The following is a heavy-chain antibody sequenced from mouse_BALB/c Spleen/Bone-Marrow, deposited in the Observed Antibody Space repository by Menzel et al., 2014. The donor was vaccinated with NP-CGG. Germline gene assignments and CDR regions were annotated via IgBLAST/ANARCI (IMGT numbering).Heavy chain of an antibody. Sequence: VQLQQSGAELVRPGSSLKISCKASGYAFSSYWMNWVKQRPGPGLEGIGQIYPGDGDTNYNGKFKGKATLTADKSSSKAYMQLSSLTSEDSAVYFCARSTSTMDYGGQGTTLTVSS. CDR2: IYPGDGDT. CDR3: ARSTSTMDY. D-gene: IGHD1-1*02. J-gene: IGHJ2*01. CDR1: GYAFSSYW. V-gene: IGHV1-80*01.